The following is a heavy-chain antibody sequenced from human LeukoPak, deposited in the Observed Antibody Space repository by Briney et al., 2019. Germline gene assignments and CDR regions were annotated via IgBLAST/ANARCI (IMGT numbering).Heavy chain of an antibody. CDR1: GGSSSGYY. CDR3: AGNIAAAGRVWFDP. Sequence: SETLSLTCVLYGGSSSGYYWNWIRQPPGKGLEWIGEINHSGSTNYNPSLKSRVTISVDTSKNQFSLKLSSVTAADTAVYYCAGNIAAAGRVWFDPWGQGTLVTVSS. D-gene: IGHD6-13*01. V-gene: IGHV4-34*01. J-gene: IGHJ5*02. CDR2: INHSGST.